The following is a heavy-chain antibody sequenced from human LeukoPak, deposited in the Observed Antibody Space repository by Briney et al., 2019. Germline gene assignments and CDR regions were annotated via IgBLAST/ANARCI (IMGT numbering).Heavy chain of an antibody. CDR2: INHSGST. CDR1: GGSFSGYY. V-gene: IGHV4-34*01. D-gene: IGHD3-22*01. J-gene: IGHJ4*02. Sequence: SETLSLTCAVYGGSFSGYYWSWIRQPPGKGLEWIGEINHSGSTNYNPSLKSRVTISVDTSKNQFSLKLSSVTAADTAVYYCARVRPYYDSSGYYHDYWGQGTLVTVSS. CDR3: ARVRPYYDSSGYYHDY.